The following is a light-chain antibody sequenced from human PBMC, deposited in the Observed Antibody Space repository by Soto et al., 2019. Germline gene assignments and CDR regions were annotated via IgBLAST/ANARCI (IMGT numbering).Light chain of an antibody. V-gene: IGKV3-15*01. J-gene: IGKJ2*01. Sequence: EIVMTQSPATLSVSPGDRATVSCRASQSISSNLAWYQHKPGQAPRLLIYGASTRATGIPDRFSGSGSGAEFTLTISNLPSEDFAVYYCQQYNNWPPYTFGQGTKLEIK. CDR1: QSISSN. CDR3: QQYNNWPPYT. CDR2: GAS.